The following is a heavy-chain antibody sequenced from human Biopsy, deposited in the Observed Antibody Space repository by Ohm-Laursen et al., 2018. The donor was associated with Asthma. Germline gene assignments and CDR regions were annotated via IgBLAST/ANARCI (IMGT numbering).Heavy chain of an antibody. V-gene: IGHV1-69*01. J-gene: IGHJ6*02. CDR2: IMTVFGTT. CDR3: ARCQVGYSSGWSLLLKKIYYSGMDV. CDR1: GYSLTDLS. D-gene: IGHD6-19*01. Sequence: SSVKVSCKISGYSLTDLSMHWVRQAPGQGLEWLGGIMTVFGTTNYAQKFQGRVTITADESTSTAYMEVTSLRSEDTAIYYCARCQVGYSSGWSLLLKKIYYSGMDVWGQGTAVAVSS.